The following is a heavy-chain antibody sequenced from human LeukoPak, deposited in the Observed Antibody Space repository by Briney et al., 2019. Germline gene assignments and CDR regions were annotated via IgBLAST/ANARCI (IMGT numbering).Heavy chain of an antibody. CDR3: ATPSNYDAFDI. J-gene: IGHJ3*02. CDR1: GGSISSYY. CDR2: IYYSGST. Sequence: PSETLSLTCTVSGGSISSYYWSWIRQPPGKGLEWIGYIYYSGSTNYNPSLKSRVTISVDTSKNQFFLKLSSVTAADTAVYYCATPSNYDAFDIWGQGTMVTVSS. D-gene: IGHD4-11*01. V-gene: IGHV4-59*08.